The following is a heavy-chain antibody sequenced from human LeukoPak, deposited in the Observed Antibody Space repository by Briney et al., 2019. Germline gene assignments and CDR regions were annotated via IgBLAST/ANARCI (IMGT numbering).Heavy chain of an antibody. CDR1: GFTFSSYS. CDR2: ISSSSSYI. CDR3: AGPLGNHYYYYMDV. D-gene: IGHD7-27*01. J-gene: IGHJ6*03. V-gene: IGHV3-21*01. Sequence: GGSLRLSCAASGFTFSSYSMNWVRQAPGKGLEWVSSISSSSSYIYYADSVKGRFTISRDNAKSSLYLQMNSLRAEDTAVYYCAGPLGNHYYYYMDVWGKGTTVTVSS.